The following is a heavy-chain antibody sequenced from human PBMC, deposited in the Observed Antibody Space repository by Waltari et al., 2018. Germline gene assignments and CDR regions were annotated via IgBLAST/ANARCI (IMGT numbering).Heavy chain of an antibody. Sequence: EVQLLESGGGLVQPGGSLRLSCAASGFTFSSYAMSWVRQDPGKGLEWVSAISGSGGSTYYADSVKGRFTISRDNSKNTLYLQMNSLRAEDTAVYYCAKESVVVVAATPLLGDAFDYWGQGTLVTVSS. CDR1: GFTFSSYA. CDR3: AKESVVVVAATPLLGDAFDY. J-gene: IGHJ4*02. D-gene: IGHD2-15*01. V-gene: IGHV3-23*01. CDR2: ISGSGGST.